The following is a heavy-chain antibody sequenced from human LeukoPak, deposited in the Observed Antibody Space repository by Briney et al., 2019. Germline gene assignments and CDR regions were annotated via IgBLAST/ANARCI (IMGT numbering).Heavy chain of an antibody. CDR1: GYSFTSYW. J-gene: IGHJ3*02. CDR2: IYPGDSDT. Sequence: LGESLQISCKGPGYSFTSYWIGWVRQMPGKGLEWMGIIYPGDSDTRYSPSFQGQVTISADKSISTAYLQWSSLKASDTAMYYCAIDHDYSNTNDAFDIWGQGTMVTVSS. V-gene: IGHV5-51*01. CDR3: AIDHDYSNTNDAFDI. D-gene: IGHD4-11*01.